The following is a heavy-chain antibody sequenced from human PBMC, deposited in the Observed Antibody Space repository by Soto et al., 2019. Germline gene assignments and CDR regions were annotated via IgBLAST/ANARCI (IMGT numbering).Heavy chain of an antibody. Sequence: SETLSLTCAVSGGSISSSNWWSWVRQPPGKGLEWIGEIYHSGSTNYNPSLKSRVTISVDKSKNQFSLKLSSVTAADTAVYYCARAAMVRGVIMSGSFDYWGQGTLVTVSS. CDR2: IYHSGST. D-gene: IGHD3-10*01. V-gene: IGHV4-4*02. CDR1: GGSISSSNW. CDR3: ARAAMVRGVIMSGSFDY. J-gene: IGHJ4*02.